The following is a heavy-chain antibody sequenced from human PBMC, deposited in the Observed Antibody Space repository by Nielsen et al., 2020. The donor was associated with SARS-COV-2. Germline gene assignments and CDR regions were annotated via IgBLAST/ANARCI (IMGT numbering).Heavy chain of an antibody. D-gene: IGHD4-17*01. CDR1: GFTFNTCA. J-gene: IGHJ6*02. V-gene: IGHV3-30*18. CDR2: ISYDGRKK. Sequence: GESLKISCAASGFTFNTCAMHWVRQAPGKGLEWVAVISYDGRKKYFVDSVRGRFTISRDNSQSTLYLQMNSLRAEDTAVYYCAKRYTDYGGLDVWGQGTTVSVFS. CDR3: AKRYTDYGGLDV.